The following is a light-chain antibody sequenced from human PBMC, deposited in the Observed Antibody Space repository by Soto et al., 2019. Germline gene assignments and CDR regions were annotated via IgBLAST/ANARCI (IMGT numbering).Light chain of an antibody. Sequence: DTQMTQSPSSPSASVGDRVTITCRASQDIGNFLAWYQQKPGKAPKLLIYSASTLQSGVPSRFSGSGSAAEFSLTISSLQPEDFAAYFCQQLNNYPLTFGGGTKVDIK. CDR1: QDIGNF. V-gene: IGKV1-9*01. J-gene: IGKJ4*01. CDR3: QQLNNYPLT. CDR2: SAS.